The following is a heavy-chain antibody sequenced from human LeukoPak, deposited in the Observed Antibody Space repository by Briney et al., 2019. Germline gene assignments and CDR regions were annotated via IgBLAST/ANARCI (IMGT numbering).Heavy chain of an antibody. CDR2: INTNTGNP. J-gene: IGHJ5*02. Sequence: ASVKVSCKASGYTFTGYYMHWVRQAPGQGLEWMGWINTNTGNPTYAQGFTGRFVSSLDTSVSTAYLQISSLKAEDTAVYYCARGSSSWHVGWFDPWGQGTLVTVSS. D-gene: IGHD6-13*01. V-gene: IGHV7-4-1*02. CDR3: ARGSSSWHVGWFDP. CDR1: GYTFTGYY.